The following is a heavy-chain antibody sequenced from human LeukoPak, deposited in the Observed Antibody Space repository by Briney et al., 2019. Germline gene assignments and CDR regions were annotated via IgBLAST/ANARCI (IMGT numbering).Heavy chain of an antibody. J-gene: IGHJ4*02. CDR3: ARGSAY. CDR2: TYYNGNT. V-gene: IGHV4-39*01. D-gene: IGHD1-26*01. CDR1: GGSIPSSGYF. Sequence: SETLSLTCTVSGGSIPSSGYFGGWIRQPPGKGLEWIGGTYYNGNTFYNPSLKSRVTISVDTSKNQFFLKLTSVTAADTAVYYCARGSAYWGQGALVTVSS.